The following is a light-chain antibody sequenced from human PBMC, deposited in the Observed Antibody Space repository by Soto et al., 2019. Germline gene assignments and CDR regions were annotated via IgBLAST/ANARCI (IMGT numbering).Light chain of an antibody. Sequence: QSALTQPPSASGSPGHSVTISCTGMSSDVGGYNYVSWYQQHPGKAPKLMIYEVSKRPSGVPDRFSGSKSGNTASLTVSGLQAEDEADYYCSSYAGANSVVFGGGTTLTVL. CDR2: EVS. CDR3: SSYAGANSVV. J-gene: IGLJ2*01. CDR1: SSDVGGYNY. V-gene: IGLV2-8*01.